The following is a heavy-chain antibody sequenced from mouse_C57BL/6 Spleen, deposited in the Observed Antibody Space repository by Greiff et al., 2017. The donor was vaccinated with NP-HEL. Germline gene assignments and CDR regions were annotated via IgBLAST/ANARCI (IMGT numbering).Heavy chain of an antibody. J-gene: IGHJ3*01. CDR1: GYAFSSSW. Sequence: QVQLQQSGPELVKPGASVKISCKASGYAFSSSWMNWVKQRPGKGLEWIGRIYPGDGDTNYNGKFKGKATLTADKSSSTAYMQLSSLTSEDSAVYFCANYAPFAYWGQGTLVTVSA. CDR3: ANYAPFAY. D-gene: IGHD6-5*01. V-gene: IGHV1-82*01. CDR2: IYPGDGDT.